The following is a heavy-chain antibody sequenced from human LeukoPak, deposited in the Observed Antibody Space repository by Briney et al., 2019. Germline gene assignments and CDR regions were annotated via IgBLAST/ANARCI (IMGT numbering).Heavy chain of an antibody. D-gene: IGHD2-15*01. CDR2: INGRDNNT. Sequence: PGGSLRLSCVTSGFTFRNHYMGWVRQAPGKGLEWVSAINGRDNNTYYADSVKGRFTISRDNSKNTLYLQMNSLRAEDTAVYYCAKSGLNRFDYWGQGTLVTVSS. CDR1: GFTFRNHY. J-gene: IGHJ4*02. CDR3: AKSGLNRFDY. V-gene: IGHV3-23*01.